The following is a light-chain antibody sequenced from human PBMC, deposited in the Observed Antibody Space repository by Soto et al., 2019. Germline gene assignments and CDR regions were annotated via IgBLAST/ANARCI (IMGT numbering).Light chain of an antibody. CDR2: AVS. Sequence: QSVLAQPRSVSGSPGQSVTISCTGTNSDVGGYNFVSWYQQLPGKAPKLMISAVSQRPSGVPDRFSGSKSGNTASLTISGLQADDEADYFCCSYTASDIWVFGGGTEVTVL. CDR3: CSYTASDIWV. J-gene: IGLJ3*02. CDR1: NSDVGGYNF. V-gene: IGLV2-11*01.